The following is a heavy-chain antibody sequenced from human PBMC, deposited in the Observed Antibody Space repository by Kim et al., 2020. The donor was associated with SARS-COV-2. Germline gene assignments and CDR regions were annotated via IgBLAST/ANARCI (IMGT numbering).Heavy chain of an antibody. Sequence: TNYAPKFKDRVTLTADTSTSTTYMDLRSLTSGDTAVYFCAGDYNYEFAYWGQGTLVTVSS. J-gene: IGHJ4*02. V-gene: IGHV1-18*01. CDR2: T. CDR3: AGDYNYEFAY. D-gene: IGHD1-1*01.